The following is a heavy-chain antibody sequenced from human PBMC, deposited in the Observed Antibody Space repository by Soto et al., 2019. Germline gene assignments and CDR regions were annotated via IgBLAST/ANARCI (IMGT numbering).Heavy chain of an antibody. V-gene: IGHV3-48*03. CDR1: GFTFSSYE. D-gene: IGHD6-13*01. J-gene: IGHJ4*02. Sequence: QSGGSLRLSCAASGFTFSSYEMNWVRQAPGKGLEWVSYISSSASTIYYADSVEGRFTISRDNSKNSLYLQMNSLRAEDTAVYYCARRNISAAGRDFDYWGQGTLVTVSS. CDR2: ISSSASTI. CDR3: ARRNISAAGRDFDY.